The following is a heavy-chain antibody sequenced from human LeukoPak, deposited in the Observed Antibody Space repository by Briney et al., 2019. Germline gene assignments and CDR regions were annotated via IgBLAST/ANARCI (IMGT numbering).Heavy chain of an antibody. J-gene: IGHJ4*02. CDR3: ARMGAADYDSSGYLDY. D-gene: IGHD3-22*01. V-gene: IGHV4-34*01. Sequence: PSETLSLTCAVYGVSFSGYYWSWIRQPPGKGLEWIGEINHSGSTNYNPSLKSRVTISVDTSKNQFSLKLSSVTAADTAVYYCARMGAADYDSSGYLDYWGQGTLVTVSS. CDR2: INHSGST. CDR1: GVSFSGYY.